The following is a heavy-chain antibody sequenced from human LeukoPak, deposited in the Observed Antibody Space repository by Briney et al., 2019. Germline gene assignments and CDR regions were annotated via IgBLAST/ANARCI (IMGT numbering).Heavy chain of an antibody. V-gene: IGHV4-39*07. CDR1: VVSISSSSYY. CDR2: IYYSGST. CDR3: ARVLQLLDAFDI. Sequence: PSQTLSLTCTVSVVSISSSSYYWGWVRQPPGKGLEWIGGIYYSGSTYYNPSLKSRVNISVDTYKNQFSLKLSSVTGADTAVYYCARVLQLLDAFDIWGQGRMVSVCS. J-gene: IGHJ3*02. D-gene: IGHD5-18*01.